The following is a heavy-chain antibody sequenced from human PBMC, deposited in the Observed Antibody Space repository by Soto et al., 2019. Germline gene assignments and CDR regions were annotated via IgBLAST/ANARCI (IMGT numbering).Heavy chain of an antibody. CDR3: ARHEQFYYHYYGMDV. CDR1: GFSFTTYW. D-gene: IGHD6-19*01. Sequence: GESLKISCKASGFSFTTYWIAWVRQVPGKGLEWVGIISPGDSDTRYSPSFQGQVTISADRSITTAYLQWSSLKASDTAIYYCARHEQFYYHYYGMDVWGQGTTVTVSS. V-gene: IGHV5-51*01. J-gene: IGHJ6*02. CDR2: ISPGDSDT.